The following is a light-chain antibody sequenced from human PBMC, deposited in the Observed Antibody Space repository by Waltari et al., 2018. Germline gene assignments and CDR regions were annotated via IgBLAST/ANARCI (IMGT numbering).Light chain of an antibody. CDR3: QNHERLPAT. CDR2: EAS. Sequence: EVVLTQSPCTPSLSPGERATLSCRASQNIGRYLVWYQQKPGQAPRLLIYEASRRATGIPDRFSGSGSGTDFSLTISRLEPEDFAVYYCQNHERLPATFGQGTKVEIK. J-gene: IGKJ1*01. V-gene: IGKV3-20*01. CDR1: QNIGRY.